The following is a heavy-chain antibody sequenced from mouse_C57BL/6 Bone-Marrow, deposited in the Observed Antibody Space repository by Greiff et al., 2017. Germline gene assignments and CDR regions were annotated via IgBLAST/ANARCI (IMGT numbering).Heavy chain of an antibody. CDR2: IYPGNSDT. CDR3: TRSGGLRG. CDR1: GYTFTSYW. V-gene: IGHV1-5*01. J-gene: IGHJ2*01. Sequence: VQLKQSGTVLARPGASVKMSCKTSGYTFTSYWMHWVKQRPGQGLAWIGAIYPGNSDTSYNQKFKGKAKLTAVTSDSTAYLELSSLTNEDTAIYYCTRSGGLRGWGQGTTLTVSS. D-gene: IGHD2-4*01.